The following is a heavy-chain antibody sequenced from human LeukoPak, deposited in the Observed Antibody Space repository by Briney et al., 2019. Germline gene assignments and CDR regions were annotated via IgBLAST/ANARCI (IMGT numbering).Heavy chain of an antibody. CDR2: VYYSGST. CDR1: GGSISSSSYY. D-gene: IGHD1-7*01. CDR3: ASSGPGTSTFYYFDY. Sequence: PSETLSLTCTVSGGSISSSSYYWGWIRQPPGKGLEWIGSVYYSGSTYYNPSLKSRVTISVDTSKNQFSLKLSSVTAADTAVYYCASSGPGTSTFYYFDYWGQGTLVTVSS. V-gene: IGHV4-39*07. J-gene: IGHJ4*02.